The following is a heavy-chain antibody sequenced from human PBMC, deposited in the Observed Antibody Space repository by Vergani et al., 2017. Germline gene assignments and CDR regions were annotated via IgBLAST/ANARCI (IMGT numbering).Heavy chain of an antibody. V-gene: IGHV4-39*01. D-gene: IGHD6-19*01. CDR2: IYYSGST. CDR1: GGPISSSSYY. CDR3: ARRRADSSGWYSFFDY. Sequence: QLQLQESGPGLVKPSETLSLTCTVSGGPISSSSYYWGWIRQPPGKGLEWIGSIYYSGSTYYNPSLKSRVTISVDTSKNQFSLKLSSVTAADTAVYYCARRRADSSGWYSFFDYWGQGTLVTVSS. J-gene: IGHJ4*02.